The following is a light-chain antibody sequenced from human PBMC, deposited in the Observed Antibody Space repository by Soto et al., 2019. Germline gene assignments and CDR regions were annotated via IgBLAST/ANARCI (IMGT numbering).Light chain of an antibody. CDR2: FAS. Sequence: EIVMTQSPATLSVSPGERVALSCRASQSISSSLAWYQQKPGQAPRLLIYFASTRATGIPARFSGSGSGTELTLTIRSLQSEDFAVYYCQQYYNWPRTFGLGTKVEIK. V-gene: IGKV3-15*01. CDR3: QQYYNWPRT. J-gene: IGKJ1*01. CDR1: QSISSS.